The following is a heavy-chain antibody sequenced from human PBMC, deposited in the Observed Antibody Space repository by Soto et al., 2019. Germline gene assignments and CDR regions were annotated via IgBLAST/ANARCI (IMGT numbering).Heavy chain of an antibody. Sequence: PGGSLRLSCAASGFTFSSYSMNWVRQAPGKGLEWVSSISSSSSSYIYYADSVKGRFTISRDNAKNSLYLQMNSLRAEDTAVYYCARDEDIVVVVAANGGMDVWGQGTTVTVSS. J-gene: IGHJ6*02. CDR2: ISSSSSSYI. CDR1: GFTFSSYS. D-gene: IGHD2-15*01. CDR3: ARDEDIVVVVAANGGMDV. V-gene: IGHV3-21*01.